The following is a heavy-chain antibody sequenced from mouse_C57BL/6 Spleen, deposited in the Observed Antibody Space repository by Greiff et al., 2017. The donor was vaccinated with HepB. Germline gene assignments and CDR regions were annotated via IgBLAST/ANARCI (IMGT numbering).Heavy chain of an antibody. CDR3: ARAYDYDDYYYAMDY. V-gene: IGHV2-2*01. J-gene: IGHJ4*01. CDR1: GFSLTSYG. Sequence: QVQLKESGPGLVQPSQSLSITCTVSGFSLTSYGVHWVRQSPGKGLEWLGVIWSGGSTDYNAAFISRLSISKDNSKSQVFFKMNSLQADDTAIYYCARAYDYDDYYYAMDYWGQGTSVTVSS. D-gene: IGHD2-4*01. CDR2: IWSGGST.